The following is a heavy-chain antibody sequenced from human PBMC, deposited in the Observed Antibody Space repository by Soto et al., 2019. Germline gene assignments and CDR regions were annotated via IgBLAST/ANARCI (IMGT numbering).Heavy chain of an antibody. CDR2: ISYHGREI. Sequence: GGSMRLSCEVSGFSFGSYAFHWVRQAPGKGLEWLSVISYHGREIYYADSVKDRFTISRDNFKKTVYLQMNSLRSDDTALYYCARDPVAVTGSFVDWLGQGTLVTVSS. CDR1: GFSFGSYA. V-gene: IGHV3-30-3*01. D-gene: IGHD6-19*01. CDR3: ARDPVAVTGSFVDW. J-gene: IGHJ4*01.